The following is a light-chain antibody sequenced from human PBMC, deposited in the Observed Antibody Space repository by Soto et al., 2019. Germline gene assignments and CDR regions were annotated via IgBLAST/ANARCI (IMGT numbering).Light chain of an antibody. V-gene: IGKV3-11*01. CDR1: QSVSSY. CDR2: DAS. CDR3: QQYNNWLT. Sequence: EIVLTQSPATLSLSPGERATLSCRASQSVSSYLAWYQQKPGLAPRLLIYDASSRAIGIPDRFSGSGSGTDFTLTISSLQSEDFAVYYCQQYNNWLTFGGGTKVDIK. J-gene: IGKJ4*01.